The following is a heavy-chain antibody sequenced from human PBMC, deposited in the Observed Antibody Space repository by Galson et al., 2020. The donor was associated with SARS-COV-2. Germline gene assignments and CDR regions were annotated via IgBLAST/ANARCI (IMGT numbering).Heavy chain of an antibody. D-gene: IGHD2-15*01. V-gene: IGHV1-69*04. J-gene: IGHJ5*02. CDR1: GGIFTNYA. Sequence: SVKVSCKASGGIFTNYAYNWVRQAPGQGLEWMGRIIPMLGVSNYAPKFQGRVTITADKFRSTAYMDLSGLTFEDTAMYYCASDPCRGGKCYPNWLDPWGQGTLVTVSS. CDR3: ASDPCRGGKCYPNWLDP. CDR2: IIPMLGVS.